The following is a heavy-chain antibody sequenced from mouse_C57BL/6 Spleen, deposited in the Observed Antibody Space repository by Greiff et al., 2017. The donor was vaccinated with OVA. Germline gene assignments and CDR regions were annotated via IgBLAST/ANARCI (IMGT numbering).Heavy chain of an antibody. V-gene: IGHV5-12*01. CDR1: GFTFSDYY. J-gene: IGHJ4*01. CDR2: ISNGGGST. D-gene: IGHD1-1*01. CDR3: ASQGYYYGSSGAMDY. Sequence: EVHLVESGGGLVQPGGSLKLSCAASGFTFSDYYMYWVRQTPEKRLEWVAYISNGGGSTYYPDTVKGRFTISRDNAKNTLYLQMSRLKSEDTAMYYCASQGYYYGSSGAMDYWGQGTSVTVSS.